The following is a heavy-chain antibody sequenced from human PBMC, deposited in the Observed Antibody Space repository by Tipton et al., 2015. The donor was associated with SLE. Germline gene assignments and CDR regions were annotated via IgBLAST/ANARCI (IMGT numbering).Heavy chain of an antibody. CDR1: GASFSGYY. CDR3: ARGGGGDTSWFAP. CDR2: INHSGST. D-gene: IGHD2-21*01. V-gene: IGHV4-34*01. Sequence: TLSLTCAVSGASFSGYYWSWIRQPPGKGLEWIGEINHSGSTNYNPSLKSRVTISVDTSKNQFSLKVSSVTAADTAVYYCARGGGGDTSWFAPWGQGTLVTVSS. J-gene: IGHJ5*02.